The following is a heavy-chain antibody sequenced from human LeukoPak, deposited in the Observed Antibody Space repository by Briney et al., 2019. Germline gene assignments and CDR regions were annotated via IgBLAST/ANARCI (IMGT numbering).Heavy chain of an antibody. CDR3: AKSRLTPHP. V-gene: IGHV3-23*01. J-gene: IGHJ5*02. CDR2: IGGSGSST. CDR1: GFTFSNSD. D-gene: IGHD1-14*01. Sequence: QSGGSLRLSCAASGFTFSNSDMGWVRQAPGKGLEWGSAIGGSGSSTFYADSVKGRFTVSRDNSKNTLYLQMSSLRAEDTAVYYCAKSRLTPHPWGQGTLVTVSS.